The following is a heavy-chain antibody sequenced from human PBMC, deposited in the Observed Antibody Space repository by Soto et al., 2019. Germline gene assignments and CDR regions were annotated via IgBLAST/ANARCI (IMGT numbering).Heavy chain of an antibody. CDR3: ARDFGPNYYGSGSPLLTGGDV. Sequence: QVQLVQSGAEVKKPGSSVKVSCKASGGTFSSYAISWVRQAPGQGLEWMGGIIPIFGTANYAQKFQGRVTITADESTSTAYMELSSLRSEDTAVYYCARDFGPNYYGSGSPLLTGGDVWGQGTTVTVSS. CDR2: IIPIFGTA. J-gene: IGHJ6*02. V-gene: IGHV1-69*01. CDR1: GGTFSSYA. D-gene: IGHD3-10*01.